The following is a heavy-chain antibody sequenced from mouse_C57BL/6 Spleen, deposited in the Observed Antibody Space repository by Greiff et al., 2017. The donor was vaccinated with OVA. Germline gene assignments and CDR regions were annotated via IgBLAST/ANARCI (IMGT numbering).Heavy chain of an antibody. CDR2: IDPETGGT. CDR3: TRPYYYGSSYWFAY. Sequence: QVQLKQSGAELVRPGASVTLSCKASGYTFTDYEMHWVKQTPVHGLEWIGAIDPETGGTAYTQKFKGKAILTADKSSSTAYMELRSLTSEDSAVYYCTRPYYYGSSYWFAYWGQGTLVTVSA. D-gene: IGHD1-1*01. CDR1: GYTFTDYE. V-gene: IGHV1-15*01. J-gene: IGHJ3*01.